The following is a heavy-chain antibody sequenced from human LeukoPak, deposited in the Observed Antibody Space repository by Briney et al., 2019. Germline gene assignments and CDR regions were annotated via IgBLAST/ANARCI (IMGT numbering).Heavy chain of an antibody. J-gene: IGHJ5*02. CDR1: GYTFTTYY. Sequence: ASVKVSCKASGYTFTTYYMHWVRQAPGQGPEWMGRINPSGGTTSYAQKFQGRVTMTRDASTSTVYMDLSSLRSEDTAVYYCARGPETYYYDSSGYRGSNWFDPWGQGTLVTVSS. V-gene: IGHV1-46*01. D-gene: IGHD3-22*01. CDR2: INPSGGTT. CDR3: ARGPETYYYDSSGYRGSNWFDP.